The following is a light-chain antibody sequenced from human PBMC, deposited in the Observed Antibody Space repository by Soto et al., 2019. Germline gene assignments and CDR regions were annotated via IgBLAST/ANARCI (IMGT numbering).Light chain of an antibody. CDR1: DGHSSYA. Sequence: QSVLTQSPSASASLGASVKLTCTLSDGHSSYAIAWHQQQPEKGPRYLMKLNSDGSHTKGDGIPDRFSGSTSGAERYLTISSLQSADEADYYCQTWGTGIQVFGGGTTLTVL. CDR2: LNSDGSH. V-gene: IGLV4-69*02. J-gene: IGLJ3*02. CDR3: QTWGTGIQV.